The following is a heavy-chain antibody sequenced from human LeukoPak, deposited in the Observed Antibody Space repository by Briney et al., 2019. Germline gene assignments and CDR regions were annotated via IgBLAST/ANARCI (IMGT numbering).Heavy chain of an antibody. CDR2: IYPGDSDT. Sequence: GESLKISCKGSGYSFTSYWIGWVRQMPGKGLEWMGIIYPGDSDTRYSPSFQGQVTISADKSISTAYLQWSSLKASDTAMYYCARGASGCSGYDTYDYWGQGTLVTVSS. CDR3: ARGASGCSGYDTYDY. D-gene: IGHD5-12*01. J-gene: IGHJ4*02. CDR1: GYSFTSYW. V-gene: IGHV5-51*01.